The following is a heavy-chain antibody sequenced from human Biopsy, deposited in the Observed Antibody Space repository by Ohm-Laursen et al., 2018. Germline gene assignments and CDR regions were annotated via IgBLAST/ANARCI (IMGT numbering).Heavy chain of an antibody. CDR1: GFTHTTLA. V-gene: IGHV3-23*01. J-gene: IGHJ5*02. CDR2: ISATGATS. CDR3: AKGGSITIFGIVISNCFDP. D-gene: IGHD3-3*01. Sequence: GSLRLSCSPFGFTHTTLAMRRVRQAPGKGPEWVSTISATGATSYYADSVKGRFTISSDNPKNTLYLQMNSARADDTAIYYCAKGGSITIFGIVISNCFDPWGQGTRVTVSS.